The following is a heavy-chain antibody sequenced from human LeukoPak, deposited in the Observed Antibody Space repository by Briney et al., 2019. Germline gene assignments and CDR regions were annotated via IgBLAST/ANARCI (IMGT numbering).Heavy chain of an antibody. Sequence: GGSLRLSCAASGFPFTDSSMTWVRQTPGKGLEWVSPITTSGSYIYYADSVKVRFTISRDNAKNSLYLQMTSLRAEDTAVYYCARHRTASDYWGQGTLVTVSS. D-gene: IGHD3-16*02. V-gene: IGHV3-21*01. CDR2: ITTSGSYI. CDR3: ARHRTASDY. J-gene: IGHJ4*02. CDR1: GFPFTDSS.